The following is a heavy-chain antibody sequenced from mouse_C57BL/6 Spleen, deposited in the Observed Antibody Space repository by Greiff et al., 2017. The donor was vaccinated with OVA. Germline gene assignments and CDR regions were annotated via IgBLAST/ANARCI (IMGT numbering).Heavy chain of an antibody. CDR2: IDPSDSYT. D-gene: IGHD1-1*01. CDR3: ARGDNYYGSSPCYFDY. V-gene: IGHV1-50*01. Sequence: QVQLQQPGAELVKPGASVKLSCKASGYTFTSYWMQWVKQRPGQGLEWIGEIDPSDSYTNYNQKFKGKATLTVDTSSSTAYMQLSSLTSEDSAVYYGARGDNYYGSSPCYFDYWGQGTTLTVSS. CDR1: GYTFTSYW. J-gene: IGHJ2*01.